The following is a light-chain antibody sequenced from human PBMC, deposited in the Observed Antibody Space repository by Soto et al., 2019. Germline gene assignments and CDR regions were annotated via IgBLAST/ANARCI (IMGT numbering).Light chain of an antibody. V-gene: IGKV3-11*01. CDR3: QQRSNWLT. J-gene: IGKJ4*01. CDR1: HSVSNF. CDR2: DSS. Sequence: ILLTQSPATLSLSPGERATLSCRASHSVSNFLAWYQQKPGQAPRLLIYDSSNRATGIPARFSGSGSGTDFTLTISSLEPDDFAVYYCQQRSNWLTFGGGTKLEIK.